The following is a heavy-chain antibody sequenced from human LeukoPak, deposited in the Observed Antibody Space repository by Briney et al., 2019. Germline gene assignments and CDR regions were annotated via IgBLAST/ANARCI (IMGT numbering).Heavy chain of an antibody. CDR2: ISGSGAST. D-gene: IGHD6-13*01. J-gene: IGHJ4*02. CDR1: GFTFSTNA. V-gene: IGHV3-23*01. Sequence: GGSLRLSCLTSGFTFSTNAMSWVRQAPGKGLKWISGISGSGASTYYADSVTGRFTISRDNSRNTLYLQMNSLRVEDTAIYYCARSVPYGTTWYGRSDCWGQGTQVTVSS. CDR3: ARSVPYGTTWYGRSDC.